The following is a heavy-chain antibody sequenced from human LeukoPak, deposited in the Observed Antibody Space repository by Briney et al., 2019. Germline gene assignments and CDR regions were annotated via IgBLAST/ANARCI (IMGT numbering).Heavy chain of an antibody. J-gene: IGHJ4*02. V-gene: IGHV3-23*01. D-gene: IGHD3-22*01. CDR3: AKGSDYYDSSGDY. CDR2: ISGSGSST. CDR1: GLTFSSYA. Sequence: GGSLRLSCAASGLTFSSYAMSWVRQAPGKGLEWVSAISGSGSSTYYADSVKGRFTISRDNSKNTLYLQMNSLRAEDTAVYYCAKGSDYYDSSGDYWGQGTLVTVSS.